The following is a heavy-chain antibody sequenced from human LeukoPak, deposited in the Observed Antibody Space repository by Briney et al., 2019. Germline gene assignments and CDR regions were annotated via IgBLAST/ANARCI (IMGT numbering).Heavy chain of an antibody. V-gene: IGHV1-18*01. CDR2: ISAYNGNT. CDR3: ASSGGYYGSGSYFYYHY. CDR1: GYTFTSYG. D-gene: IGHD3-10*01. J-gene: IGHJ4*02. Sequence: GASVKVSCKASGYTFTSYGISWVRQAPGQGLEWMGWISAYNGNTNYAQKLQGRVTMTTDTSTSTAYMELRSLRSDDTAVYYCASSGGYYGSGSYFYYHYWGQGTLVTVFS.